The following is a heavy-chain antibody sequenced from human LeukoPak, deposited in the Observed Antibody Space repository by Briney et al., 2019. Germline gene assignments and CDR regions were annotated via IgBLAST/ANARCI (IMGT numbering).Heavy chain of an antibody. J-gene: IGHJ3*02. CDR3: ARKQTVGAFDI. CDR2: TYYRSKWYN. V-gene: IGHV6-1*01. Sequence: SQTLSLTCAISGDSVSSNSAACNWVRKSPSRGLEWLGRTYYRSKWYNDYAVSVKSRITINPDTSNNQFSLQLNSVTPEDTAVYYCARKQTVGAFDIWGQGTMVTVSS. D-gene: IGHD4-23*01. CDR1: GDSVSSNSAA.